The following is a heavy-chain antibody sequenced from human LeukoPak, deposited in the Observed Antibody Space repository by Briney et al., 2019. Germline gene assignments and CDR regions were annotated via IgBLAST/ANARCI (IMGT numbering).Heavy chain of an antibody. J-gene: IGHJ4*02. Sequence: RGESLRISCKGSGYSFTSYWIAWVRQMPGKGLEWMGIIYPGDSDTRYSPSFQGQVTISADKSIAYLQWGSLKASDTAKYYCARRGYSGYDSPLGYWGQGTLVTVSS. V-gene: IGHV5-51*01. D-gene: IGHD5-12*01. CDR3: ARRGYSGYDSPLGY. CDR2: IYPGDSDT. CDR1: GYSFTSYW.